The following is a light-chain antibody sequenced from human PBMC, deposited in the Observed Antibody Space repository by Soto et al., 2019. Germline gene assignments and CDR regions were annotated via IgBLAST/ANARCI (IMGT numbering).Light chain of an antibody. CDR1: QSIGRW. Sequence: DIQITQSPSTVSASVGDRVTITCRATQSIGRWLAWYQQKPGKAPKVLIHDASSLESGVPSRFSGSGSGTEFTLTISGLQPEDFATYYCLQHNNYPWTFGQGTKVDIK. V-gene: IGKV1-5*01. CDR3: LQHNNYPWT. J-gene: IGKJ1*01. CDR2: DAS.